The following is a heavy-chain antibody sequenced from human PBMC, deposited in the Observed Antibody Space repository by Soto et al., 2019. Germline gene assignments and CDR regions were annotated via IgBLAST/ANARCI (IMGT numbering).Heavy chain of an antibody. Sequence: QVQLVESGGGVVQPGRSLRLSCAASGFTFSSYAMHWVRQAPGKGLEWVAVISYDGSNKYYADSVKGRFTISRDNSKNTLYLQMNSLRAEDTAVYYCARDLRTGPDQQSFDYWGQGTLVTVSS. D-gene: IGHD2-2*01. V-gene: IGHV3-30-3*01. CDR2: ISYDGSNK. J-gene: IGHJ4*02. CDR1: GFTFSSYA. CDR3: ARDLRTGPDQQSFDY.